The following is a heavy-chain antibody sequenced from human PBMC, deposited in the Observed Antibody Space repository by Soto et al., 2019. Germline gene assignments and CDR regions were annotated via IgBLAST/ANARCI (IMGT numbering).Heavy chain of an antibody. J-gene: IGHJ4*02. D-gene: IGHD6-19*01. V-gene: IGHV3-48*02. Sequence: GGSLRLSCAASGFTFSSYSMNWVRQAPGKGLEWVSYISSSSSTIYYADSVKGRFTISRDNAKNSLYLQMNSLRDEDTAVYYGAIQTAVAGTTGGFDYWGQGTLVTVSS. CDR3: AIQTAVAGTTGGFDY. CDR1: GFTFSSYS. CDR2: ISSSSSTI.